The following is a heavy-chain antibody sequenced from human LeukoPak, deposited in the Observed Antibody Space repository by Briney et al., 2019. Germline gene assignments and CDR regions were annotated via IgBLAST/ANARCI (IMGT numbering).Heavy chain of an antibody. V-gene: IGHV3-69-1*01. CDR1: GFTFSAYS. CDR2: ITSGDFV. D-gene: IGHD3-10*01. J-gene: IGHJ6*03. CDR3: ARGGFNMVRGVITPSNSYFYYMDI. Sequence: GGSLRLSCAASGFTFSAYSMNWVRQAPGKGLEWVSSITSGDFVYFADSLKGRFTISRDNAKSPLYLQMNSLRADDTAVYYCARGGFNMVRGVITPSNSYFYYMDIWGKGTTVTVSS.